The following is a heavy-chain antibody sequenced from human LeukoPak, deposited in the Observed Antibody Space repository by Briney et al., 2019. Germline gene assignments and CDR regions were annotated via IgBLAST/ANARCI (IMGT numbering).Heavy chain of an antibody. V-gene: IGHV1-3*01. CDR3: ARGAPIRVAVAATFDL. CDR1: GFTFTTYT. J-gene: IGHJ5*02. Sequence: ASVKVSCKTSGFTFTTYTMHWVRQAPGQRLEWMGWINAANGNTQYSQKFQGRVTITRDTSASTAYMELSSLRSEDTAVYYCARGAPIRVAVAATFDLWGQGTLVTVPS. CDR2: INAANGNT. D-gene: IGHD6-19*01.